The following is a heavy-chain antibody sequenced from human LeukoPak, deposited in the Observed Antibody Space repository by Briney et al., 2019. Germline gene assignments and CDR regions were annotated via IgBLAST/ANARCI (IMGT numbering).Heavy chain of an antibody. V-gene: IGHV1-2*02. D-gene: IGHD6-13*01. Sequence: ASVKVSCKASGYTFTSYGISWVRQAPGQGLEWMGWINPNSGGTNYAQKFQGRVTMTRDTSISTAYMELSRLRSDDTAVYYCARDTAAAGEALFDYWGQGTLVTVSS. CDR3: ARDTAAAGEALFDY. J-gene: IGHJ4*02. CDR1: GYTFTSYG. CDR2: INPNSGGT.